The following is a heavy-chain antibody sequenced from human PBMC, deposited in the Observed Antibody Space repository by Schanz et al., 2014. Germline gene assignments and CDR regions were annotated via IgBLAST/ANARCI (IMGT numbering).Heavy chain of an antibody. D-gene: IGHD3-10*01. CDR2: INPSGGST. J-gene: IGHJ4*02. CDR3: ARGFDGWDR. Sequence: QVHLVQSGAEVHKPGASVKVSCKASGYTLSAYSLHWVRQAPGQGLEWMGMINPSGGSTTYAQKFQGRVTMTRDTSTSTVYMELSSLRSDDTAVYYCARGFDGWDRWGQGTLVIVSS. V-gene: IGHV1-46*01. CDR1: GYTLSAYS.